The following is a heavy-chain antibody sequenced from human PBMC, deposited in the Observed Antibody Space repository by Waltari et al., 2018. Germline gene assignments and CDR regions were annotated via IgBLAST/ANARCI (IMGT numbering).Heavy chain of an antibody. CDR3: AGPRDYGSVSYYYYMDV. D-gene: IGHD3-10*01. CDR2: IIPIFGTA. CDR1: GGTFSSYA. J-gene: IGHJ6*03. Sequence: QVQLVQSGAEVKKPGSSVKVSCKASGGTFSSYAISWVPQAPGQGLEWMGGIIPIFGTANYAQKFQGRVTITTDESTSTAYMELSSLRSEDTAVYYCAGPRDYGSVSYYYYMDVWGKGTTVTVSS. V-gene: IGHV1-69*05.